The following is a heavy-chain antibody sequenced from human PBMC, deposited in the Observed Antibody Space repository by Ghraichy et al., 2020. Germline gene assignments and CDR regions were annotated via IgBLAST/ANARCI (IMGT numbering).Heavy chain of an antibody. D-gene: IGHD3-3*01. CDR2: INRSGTS. Sequence: SETLSLTCAVYGGSFSNYYWSWIRQPPGKGLEWIGEINRSGTSKYNPSLRSRVTISGDTSNNQFSLNLSSVTAADTAVYYCARGAVSDFWRGYYPLYNYYYVDVWGKGTTVTVSS. CDR1: GGSFSNYY. CDR3: ARGAVSDFWRGYYPLYNYYYVDV. V-gene: IGHV4-34*01. J-gene: IGHJ6*03.